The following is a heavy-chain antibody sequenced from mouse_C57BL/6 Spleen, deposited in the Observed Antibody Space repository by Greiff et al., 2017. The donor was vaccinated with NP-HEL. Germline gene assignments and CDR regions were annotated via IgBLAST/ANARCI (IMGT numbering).Heavy chain of an antibody. CDR2: IHPNSGST. J-gene: IGHJ2*01. Sequence: QVQLQQPGAELVKPGASVKLSCKASGYTFTSYWMHWVKQRPGQGLEWIGMIHPNSGSTNYNEKFKGKATLTVDKSSSTAYMQLRSLTSEDSAVYYCAREITTVVAKDYWGQGTTLTVSS. CDR3: AREITTVVAKDY. V-gene: IGHV1-64*01. CDR1: GYTFTSYW. D-gene: IGHD1-1*01.